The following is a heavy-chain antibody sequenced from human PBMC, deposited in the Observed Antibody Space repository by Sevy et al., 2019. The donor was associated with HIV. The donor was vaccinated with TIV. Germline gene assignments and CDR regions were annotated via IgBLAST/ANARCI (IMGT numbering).Heavy chain of an antibody. D-gene: IGHD5-18*01. CDR3: GHGRGYTSPRVFDF. CDR1: GFTFSSYV. V-gene: IGHV3-23*01. CDR2: FSGNGGST. Sequence: GGSLRLSCAASGFTFSSYVISWVRRAPGRGLEWVSGFSGNGGSTYSADSVKGRFTISRDNSKNTLYLQMHSLRVEDTAVYYCGHGRGYTSPRVFDFWGQGTLVTVSS. J-gene: IGHJ4*02.